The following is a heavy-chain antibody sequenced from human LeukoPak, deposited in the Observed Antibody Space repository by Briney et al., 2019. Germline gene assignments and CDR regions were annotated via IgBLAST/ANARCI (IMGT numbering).Heavy chain of an antibody. CDR1: RGSISSYY. J-gene: IGHJ6*03. Sequence: PETLSLTCTVPRGSISSYYWSCIRQPPGKGLEWIGYIFYSGSTNYNPSLKSRVTISVDTSKNQFSLKLSSVTAADTAVYYCARGSEYSSSSGYLYYYYYYMDVWGKGTTVTVSS. V-gene: IGHV4-59*01. D-gene: IGHD6-6*01. CDR3: ARGSEYSSSSGYLYYYYYYMDV. CDR2: IFYSGST.